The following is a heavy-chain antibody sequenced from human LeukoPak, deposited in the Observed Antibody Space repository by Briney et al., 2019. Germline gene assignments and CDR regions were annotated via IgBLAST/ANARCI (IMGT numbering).Heavy chain of an antibody. D-gene: IGHD4/OR15-4a*01. Sequence: PGGSLRLSCAASGFTFSTYAMSWVRQAPGKGLEWVSAISASGNRTFYADSVKGRFTISRDNSKNTLYLQMNSLRAEDTAVYYCAKDLTMNPMYVWGKGTTVTVSS. CDR1: GFTFSTYA. CDR2: ISASGNRT. CDR3: AKDLTMNPMYV. J-gene: IGHJ6*03. V-gene: IGHV3-23*01.